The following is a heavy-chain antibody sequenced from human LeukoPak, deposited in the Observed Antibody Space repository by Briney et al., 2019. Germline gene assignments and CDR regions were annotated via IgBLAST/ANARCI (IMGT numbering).Heavy chain of an antibody. CDR3: ARSIHYYYFDH. CDR1: GFTFSSYG. D-gene: IGHD2/OR15-2a*01. CDR2: IWYDGSNK. V-gene: IGHV3-33*01. J-gene: IGHJ4*02. Sequence: PGGALRLSCAASGFTFSSYGMHWVRQAPGKGLEWVAVIWYDGSNKYYADSVKGRFTISRDNSKNTLYLQMNSLRAEDTAVYYCARSIHYYYFDHWGQGTLVTVSS.